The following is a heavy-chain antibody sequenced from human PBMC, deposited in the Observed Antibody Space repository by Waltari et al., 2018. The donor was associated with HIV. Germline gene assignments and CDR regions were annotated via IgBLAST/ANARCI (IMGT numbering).Heavy chain of an antibody. Sequence: LVKPSATLSLTCAVPGDSISSTNWWSWVRQPPGKGLEWIGEIYHSGSVNYNPSLKSRLTISVDKSKNQFSLKLRSVTAADTAVYYCATLGHYDTTIDVAVDIWGQGTMVTVSS. V-gene: IGHV4-4*02. CDR3: ATLGHYDTTIDVAVDI. CDR1: GDSISSTNW. CDR2: IYHSGSV. D-gene: IGHD3-22*01. J-gene: IGHJ3*02.